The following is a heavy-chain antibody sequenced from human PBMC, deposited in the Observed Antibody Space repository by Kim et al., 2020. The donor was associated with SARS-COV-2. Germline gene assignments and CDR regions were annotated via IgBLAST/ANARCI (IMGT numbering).Heavy chain of an antibody. CDR3: ARHFMVRGAPYGMDV. Sequence: PFQGQVTISADKSISTAYLQWSSLKASDTAMYYCARHFMVRGAPYGMDVWGQGTTVTVSS. D-gene: IGHD3-10*01. V-gene: IGHV5-51*01. J-gene: IGHJ6*02.